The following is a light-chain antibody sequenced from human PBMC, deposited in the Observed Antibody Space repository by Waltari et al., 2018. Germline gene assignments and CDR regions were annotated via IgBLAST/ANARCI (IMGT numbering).Light chain of an antibody. V-gene: IGLV2-14*01. CDR1: NSYVGSYNY. Sequence: QSALTQPASVSGSPGQSITISCTGTNSYVGSYNYVSWYQQHPGKAPKLMIYEATNRPSGLSHRFSGSKSGNTASLTITERQAEDEADYYCSSYAGNDLVIFGGGTKLTVL. CDR3: SSYAGNDLVI. CDR2: EAT. J-gene: IGLJ2*01.